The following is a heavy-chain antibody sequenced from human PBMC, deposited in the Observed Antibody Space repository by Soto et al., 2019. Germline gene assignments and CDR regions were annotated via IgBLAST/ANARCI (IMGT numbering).Heavy chain of an antibody. CDR1: GYTFTSYG. V-gene: IGHV1-18*01. Sequence: QVQLVQSGAEVKKPGASVKVSCKASGYTFTSYGISWVRQAPGQGLEWMGWISAYNGNTNYAQKLQGRVTMTTDTSTSTAYMELRSLRSDDTAVYYCARVGYYGDYSQMLLYDAFDIWGQGTMVTVSS. CDR3: ARVGYYGDYSQMLLYDAFDI. CDR2: ISAYNGNT. D-gene: IGHD4-17*01. J-gene: IGHJ3*02.